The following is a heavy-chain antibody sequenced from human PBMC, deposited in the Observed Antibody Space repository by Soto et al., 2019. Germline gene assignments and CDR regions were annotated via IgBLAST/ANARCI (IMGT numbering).Heavy chain of an antibody. CDR2: IGGSGGNR. D-gene: IGHD4-4*01. CDR3: ARVASDYINSGDH. V-gene: IGHV3-23*01. CDR1: GFTFNAYA. J-gene: IGHJ4*02. Sequence: DVQLLESGGGLVQPGGSLRLSCAASGFTFNAYAMTWVRQAPGKGLEWVSAIGGSGGNRYYAGSVRGRFTISRDNSKDTVDLQMNSLSVEDTAVYYCARVASDYINSGDHWGQAILVSVSS.